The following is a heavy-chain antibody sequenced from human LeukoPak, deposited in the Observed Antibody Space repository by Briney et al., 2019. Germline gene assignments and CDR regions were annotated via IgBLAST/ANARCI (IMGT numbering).Heavy chain of an antibody. V-gene: IGHV4-34*01. Sequence: PSETLSLTCAVYGGSFSGYYWSWIRQPPGKGLEWIGEVNHSGSTNYNPSLKSRVTISVDTSKNQFSLKLSSVTAADTAVYYCARQGNTMVRGVGLVLDYWGQGTLVTVSS. CDR3: ARQGNTMVRGVGLVLDY. D-gene: IGHD3-10*01. J-gene: IGHJ4*02. CDR2: VNHSGST. CDR1: GGSFSGYY.